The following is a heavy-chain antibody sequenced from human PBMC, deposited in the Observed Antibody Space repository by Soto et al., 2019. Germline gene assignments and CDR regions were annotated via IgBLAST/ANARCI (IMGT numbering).Heavy chain of an antibody. Sequence: SETLSLTCTVSGGSISSHYWSWVRQAPGKGLEWIGHIYYRGSTSYNPSLRSRSTISVDTSNNQFSLKLNSVTTADTAVYYCARDGREASGMDVWGRGTKVTVSS. D-gene: IGHD1-26*01. CDR3: ARDGREASGMDV. CDR1: GGSISSHY. J-gene: IGHJ6*02. V-gene: IGHV4-59*11. CDR2: IYYRGST.